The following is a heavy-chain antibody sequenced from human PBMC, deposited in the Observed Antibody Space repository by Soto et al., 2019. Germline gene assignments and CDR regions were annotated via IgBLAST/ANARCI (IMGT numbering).Heavy chain of an antibody. V-gene: IGHV4-4*08. CDR3: TAAGTKYYFDY. CDR1: GGVIGSSY. CDR2: VDSTGT. Sequence: SETLSLTCTVSGGVIGSSYWTWIRQPPGKGLEWIGNVDSTGTSYAPSLKSRVTISLDTSKNQFSLEMTSVTAADTAVYYCTAAGTKYYFDYWGQGTLVTVSS. J-gene: IGHJ4*02. D-gene: IGHD6-13*01.